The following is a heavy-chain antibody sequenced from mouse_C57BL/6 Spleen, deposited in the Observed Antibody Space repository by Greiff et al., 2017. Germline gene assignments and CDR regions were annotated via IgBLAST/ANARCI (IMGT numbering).Heavy chain of an antibody. CDR2: IYPRSGNT. CDR1: GYTFTSYG. J-gene: IGHJ2*01. D-gene: IGHD2-4*01. CDR3: ARSGYDYDDDY. V-gene: IGHV1-81*01. Sequence: VQLQQSGAELARPGASVKLSCKASGYTFTSYGISWVKQRTGQGLEWIGEIYPRSGNTYYNEKFKGKATLTADKSSSTAYMELRSLTSEDSAAYFCARSGYDYDDDYWGQGTTLTVSS.